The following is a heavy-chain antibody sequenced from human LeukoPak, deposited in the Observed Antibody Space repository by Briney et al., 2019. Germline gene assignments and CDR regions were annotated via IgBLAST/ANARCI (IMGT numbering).Heavy chain of an antibody. Sequence: PGGSLRLSCAASGFTFSRYGMHWVRQAPGKGLEWVAFIRYEGNDKYYADSVKGRFTISRDNSKNTVYLEMNSLRADDTAVYYCAKDLLRDRWFGESWGQGTLVTVSS. CDR1: GFTFSRYG. J-gene: IGHJ5*02. CDR2: IRYEGNDK. CDR3: AKDLLRDRWFGES. V-gene: IGHV3-30*02. D-gene: IGHD3-10*01.